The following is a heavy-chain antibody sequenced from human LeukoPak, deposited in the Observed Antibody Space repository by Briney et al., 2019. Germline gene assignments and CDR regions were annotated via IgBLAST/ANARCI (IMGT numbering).Heavy chain of an antibody. D-gene: IGHD3-22*01. Sequence: PGGSLRLSCAASGFTFSRFAVSWVRQAPGKGLEWVSGISGSGDSTYYADSVKGRFTISRDNSKNTLCLQMNGLRAEDTAVYYCATYRRGYHDSSESYYFDYWGQGTLVTVSS. CDR1: GFTFSRFA. CDR3: ATYRRGYHDSSESYYFDY. J-gene: IGHJ4*02. CDR2: ISGSGDST. V-gene: IGHV3-23*01.